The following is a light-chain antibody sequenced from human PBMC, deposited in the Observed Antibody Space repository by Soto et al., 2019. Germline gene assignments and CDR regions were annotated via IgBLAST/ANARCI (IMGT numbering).Light chain of an antibody. V-gene: IGKV1-39*01. CDR2: AAS. Sequence: DIRITQAPSSLSASVEDRVIITCRASQSISNHLNWYQQKPVKAPKLLIFAASSLQSGVPSRFSGSRSGQAFTLTISSLQPEDFATCYCQPCYSSPPTFAQGTKVDIX. CDR1: QSISNH. CDR3: QPCYSSPPT. J-gene: IGKJ1*01.